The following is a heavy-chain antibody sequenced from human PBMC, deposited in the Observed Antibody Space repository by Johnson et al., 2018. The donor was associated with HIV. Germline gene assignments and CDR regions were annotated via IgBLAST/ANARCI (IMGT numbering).Heavy chain of an antibody. V-gene: IGHV3-33*01. CDR1: GFTFSSYG. J-gene: IGHJ3*02. Sequence: QVQLVESGGGVVQPGRSLRLSCAASGFTFSSYGMHWVRQAPGKGLEWVAVIWYDGSNKYYADSVKGRFTISRDNSKNTLYLQMGSLRAEDMAVSYCARPTLSFQWELQGGIDAFDIWGQGTMVTVSS. CDR2: IWYDGSNK. CDR3: ARPTLSFQWELQGGIDAFDI. D-gene: IGHD1-26*01.